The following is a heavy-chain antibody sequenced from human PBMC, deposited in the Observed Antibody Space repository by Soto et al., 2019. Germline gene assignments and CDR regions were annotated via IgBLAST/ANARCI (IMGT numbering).Heavy chain of an antibody. CDR1: GGSISSYY. D-gene: IGHD3-10*01. CDR2: IYTSGST. J-gene: IGHJ5*02. V-gene: IGHV4-4*07. Sequence: LSLTCTVSGGSISSYYWSWIRQPAGKGLEWIGRIYTSGSTNYNPSLKSRVTMSVDTSKNQFSLKLSSVTAADTAVYYCARGIYGSGSSLFDPWGRGTLVTVSS. CDR3: ARGIYGSGSSLFDP.